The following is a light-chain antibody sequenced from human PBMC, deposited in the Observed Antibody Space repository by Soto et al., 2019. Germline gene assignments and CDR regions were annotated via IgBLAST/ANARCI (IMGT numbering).Light chain of an antibody. J-gene: IGKJ4*01. Sequence: EIGWTQSPGTLSLSPGERATLSCRASQSVSSGYLAWYQQKPGQAPRLLIYGASSRATGIPDRFSGSGSGTDFTLTISRLEPEDFAVYYCQQYGSSPLTFGGGTKVEIK. CDR1: QSVSSGY. CDR3: QQYGSSPLT. V-gene: IGKV3-20*01. CDR2: GAS.